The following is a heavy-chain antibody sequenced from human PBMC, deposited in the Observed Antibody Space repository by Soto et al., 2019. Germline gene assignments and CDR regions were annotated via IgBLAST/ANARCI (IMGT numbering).Heavy chain of an antibody. CDR1: VGSFSGYY. CDR3: ARVEWELLQNYYYGMDV. D-gene: IGHD1-26*01. V-gene: IGHV4-34*01. Sequence: SESLSLTCAVYVGSFSGYYWSWIRQPPGKGLEWIGEINHSGSTNYNPSLKSRVTISVDTSKNQFSLKLSSVTAADTAVYYCARVEWELLQNYYYGMDVWGQGPTVTVS. CDR2: INHSGST. J-gene: IGHJ6*02.